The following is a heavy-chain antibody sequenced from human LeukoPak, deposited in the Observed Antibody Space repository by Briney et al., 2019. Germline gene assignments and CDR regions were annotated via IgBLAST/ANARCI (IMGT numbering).Heavy chain of an antibody. D-gene: IGHD6-19*01. V-gene: IGHV3-23*01. CDR2: ISGSGGST. Sequence: PGGTLRLSCAASGFTFSSYGMSWVRQAPGKGLEWVSAISGSGGSTYYADSVKGRFTISRDNSKNTLYLQMNSLRAEDTAVYYCAKDNKPGIAVAGTHYWGQGTLVTVSS. J-gene: IGHJ4*02. CDR3: AKDNKPGIAVAGTHY. CDR1: GFTFSSYG.